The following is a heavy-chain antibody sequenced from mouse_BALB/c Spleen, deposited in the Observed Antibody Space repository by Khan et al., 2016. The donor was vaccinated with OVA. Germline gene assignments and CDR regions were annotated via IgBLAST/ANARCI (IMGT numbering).Heavy chain of an antibody. Sequence: QVQLKQSGPDLVAPSQSLSITCSVSGFSLTSFATHWVRQPLGKGLVGWVVIWSDGRTTYNSSLKSRLSISKDNSKRHVFLKINNRQTDDTAMYYCTGQQFPLSFDSWGQGTSVTVSS. J-gene: IGHJ4*01. CDR3: TGQQFPLSFDS. CDR2: IWSDGRT. V-gene: IGHV2-6-2*01. CDR1: GFSLTSFA.